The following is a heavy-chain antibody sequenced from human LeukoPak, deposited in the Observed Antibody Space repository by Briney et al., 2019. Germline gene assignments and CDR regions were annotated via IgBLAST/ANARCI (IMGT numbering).Heavy chain of an antibody. CDR3: ARIRCGHTDDRCYNY. CDR1: GVPFNAYS. J-gene: IGHJ4*02. V-gene: IGHV4-34*01. D-gene: IGHD2-8*01. Sequence: SETLSLTCAVQGVPFNAYSWSWLRHSPGKGLEWIGEINHSGGTNYNPSLKSRATISVDTSENQFSLRVTSVTAADTAVYYCARIRCGHTDDRCYNYWGQGTLVTVSS. CDR2: INHSGGT.